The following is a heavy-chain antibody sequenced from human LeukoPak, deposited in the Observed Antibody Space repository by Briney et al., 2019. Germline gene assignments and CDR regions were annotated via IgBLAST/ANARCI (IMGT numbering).Heavy chain of an antibody. D-gene: IGHD2-2*01. Sequence: PSETLSLTCAVYGGSFSGYYWSWIRQPPGKGLEWIGEINHSGSTNYNPSLKSRVTISVDTSKNQFSLKLSSVTAADTAVYYCARDAWAFDIWGQGTIVTVSS. J-gene: IGHJ3*02. CDR3: ARDAWAFDI. CDR2: INHSGST. CDR1: GGSFSGYY. V-gene: IGHV4-34*01.